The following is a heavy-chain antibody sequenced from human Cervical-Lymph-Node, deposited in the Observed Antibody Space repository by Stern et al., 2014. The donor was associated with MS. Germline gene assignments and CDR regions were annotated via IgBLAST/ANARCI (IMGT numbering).Heavy chain of an antibody. Sequence: EVQLVKSGGGLVKPGGSLRLSCAASGFAFSSYSMNWVRQAPGKGLEWVSSISPSSDSTYYADSVKGRFTISRDNAKNSLYLQMNSLRAEDTAVYYCARSGLMVTYLDYWGRGTLVTVSS. D-gene: IGHD5-18*01. CDR1: GFAFSSYS. CDR2: ISPSSDST. J-gene: IGHJ4*02. CDR3: ARSGLMVTYLDY. V-gene: IGHV3-21*01.